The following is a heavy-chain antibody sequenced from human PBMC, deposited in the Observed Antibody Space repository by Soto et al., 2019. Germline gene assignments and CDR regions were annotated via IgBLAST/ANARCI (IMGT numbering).Heavy chain of an antibody. CDR2: INPTGGT. V-gene: IGHV4-34*01. Sequence: SETLSLTCAVYGGSFSGYYWSWVRQSPGKGLEWIGEINPTGGTNYNPSLKSRVTISVDTSKDQFSLQLSSVTAADTAVYYCARTRATPASRNLDYWGQGTLVTLSS. CDR1: GGSFSGYY. D-gene: IGHD1-1*01. CDR3: ARTRATPASRNLDY. J-gene: IGHJ4*02.